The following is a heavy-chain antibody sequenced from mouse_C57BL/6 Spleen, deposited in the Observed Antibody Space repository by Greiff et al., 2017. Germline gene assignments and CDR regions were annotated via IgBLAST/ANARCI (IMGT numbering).Heavy chain of an antibody. CDR3: ASLNYDGYYDAMDY. V-gene: IGHV7-3*01. J-gene: IGHJ4*01. D-gene: IGHD2-3*01. Sequence: EVMLVESGGGLVQPGGSLSLSCAASGFTFTDYYMSWVRQPPGKALEWLGFIRNKANGYTTEYSASVKGRFTISRDNSQSILYLQMNALRAEDSATYYWASLNYDGYYDAMDYWGQGTSVTVSS. CDR1: GFTFTDYY. CDR2: IRNKANGYTT.